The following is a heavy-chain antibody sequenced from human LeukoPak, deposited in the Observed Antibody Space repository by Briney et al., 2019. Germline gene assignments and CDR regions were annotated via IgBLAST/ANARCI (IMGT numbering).Heavy chain of an antibody. V-gene: IGHV4-59*01. D-gene: IGHD3-10*01. J-gene: IGHJ4*02. CDR2: IYDSGST. CDR3: ARGLTMIRGILPSFDY. CDR1: GGSISSYY. Sequence: SETLSLTCSVSGGSISSYYWSWIRQSPGKGLEWIGYIYDSGSTNYNPSLKSRVTISVDTSKNQFSLRLTSVTAADTAVYYCARGLTMIRGILPSFDYWGQGTPVPVSS.